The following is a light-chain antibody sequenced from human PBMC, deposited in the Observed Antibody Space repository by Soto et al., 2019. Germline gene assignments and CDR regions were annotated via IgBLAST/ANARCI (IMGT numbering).Light chain of an antibody. V-gene: IGKV3-20*01. CDR2: GPS. J-gene: IGKJ1*01. CDR3: QQYGSSRWT. Sequence: EIVLTQSPGTLSLSPGERATLSCRASQSVSSSYLAWYQQNRGQAPSLLIYGPSSRAPGIPDRFGGSGSGTDFTLTISRLEPEDFAVYYCQQYGSSRWTFGQGTKVEIK. CDR1: QSVSSSY.